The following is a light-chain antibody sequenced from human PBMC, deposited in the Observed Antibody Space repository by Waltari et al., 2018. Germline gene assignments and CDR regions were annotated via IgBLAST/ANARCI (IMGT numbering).Light chain of an antibody. V-gene: IGKV1-17*03. CDR2: AAS. J-gene: IGKJ4*01. Sequence: DIQMTQSPSVVSASVGDRVTITCRASQDISNYLAWFQQKPGKAPKRLIFAASSLQSGVPSRFSGSGSATEFTLTISSMQPEDEAEYYCLLSYSGARVFGGGTK. CDR1: QDISNY. CDR3: LLSYSGARV.